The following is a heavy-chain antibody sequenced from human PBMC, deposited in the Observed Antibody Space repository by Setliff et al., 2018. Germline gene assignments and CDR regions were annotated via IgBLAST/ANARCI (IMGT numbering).Heavy chain of an antibody. J-gene: IGHJ4*02. V-gene: IGHV4-61*05. D-gene: IGHD3-16*01. CDR3: ARGGVLGTGDFDY. CDR2: IYTSWST. CDR1: GASITNINYY. Sequence: SETLSLTCTVSGASITNINYYWGLIRQPPGKGLEWIGQIYTSWSTNYNPSLKSRVTISLDTSKNQFSLSLTSVTAADTAVYYCARGGVLGTGDFDYWGQGTLVTVSS.